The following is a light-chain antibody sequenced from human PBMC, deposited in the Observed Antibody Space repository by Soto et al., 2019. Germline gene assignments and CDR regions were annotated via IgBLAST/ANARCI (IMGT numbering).Light chain of an antibody. CDR3: QQRSNWPIT. V-gene: IGKV3-11*01. CDR2: DAS. CDR1: QSVSSY. Sequence: EIVLTQSPATLSLSPGERATLSCRASQSVSSYLGWYQQKPGQAPRLLIYDASNRATAIPARFSGSGSGTDFTLTISSLEPEDFAVYYCQQRSNWPITFGQGTRLEIK. J-gene: IGKJ5*01.